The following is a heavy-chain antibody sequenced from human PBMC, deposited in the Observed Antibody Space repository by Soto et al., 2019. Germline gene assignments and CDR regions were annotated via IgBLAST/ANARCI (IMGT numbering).Heavy chain of an antibody. D-gene: IGHD6-25*01. CDR2: IYRGLAT. Sequence: VQLVESGGGLIQPGGSLRLSCAVSGFTVSNTYMSWVRQAPGKGLEWISVIYRGLATYYADSVKGRFTISRDDSRNTVYLQMNSLTTEDTAVYFCARDRSDSSRADSFDIWGQETMVTVSS. CDR3: ARDRSDSSRADSFDI. J-gene: IGHJ3*02. V-gene: IGHV3-53*01. CDR1: GFTVSNTY.